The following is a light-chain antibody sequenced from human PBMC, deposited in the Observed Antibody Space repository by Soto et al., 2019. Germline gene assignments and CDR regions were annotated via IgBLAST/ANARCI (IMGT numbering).Light chain of an antibody. CDR2: EVS. J-gene: IGLJ1*01. Sequence: QSALTQPASVSGSPGQSITISCTGTSSDVGGYNYVSWYQQHPGKAPKLMIYEVSNRLSGVSNGFSVYKSGNTASLTISGLQAEDEADYYCSSYTSSSIDYVFGTGTKVTVL. CDR3: SSYTSSSIDYV. CDR1: SSDVGGYNY. V-gene: IGLV2-14*01.